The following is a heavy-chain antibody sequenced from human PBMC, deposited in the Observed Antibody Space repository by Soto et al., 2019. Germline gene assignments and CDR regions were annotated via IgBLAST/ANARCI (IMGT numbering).Heavy chain of an antibody. D-gene: IGHD2-15*01. CDR2: IIPIFGTA. CDR1: GGTFSSYA. J-gene: IGHJ6*02. V-gene: IGHV1-69*13. Sequence: SVKVSCKASGGTFSSYASSWLRQAPGQGLEWMGGIIPIFGTANYAQKFQGRVTITADESTSTAYMELSSLRSEDTAVYYCARVTGESGAGYCSGGSCYPYYYYGMDVWGQGTTVTVSS. CDR3: ARVTGESGAGYCSGGSCYPYYYYGMDV.